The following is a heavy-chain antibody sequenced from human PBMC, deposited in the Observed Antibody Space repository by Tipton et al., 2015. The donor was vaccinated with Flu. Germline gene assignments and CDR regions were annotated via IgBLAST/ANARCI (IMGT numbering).Heavy chain of an antibody. V-gene: IGHV4-4*07. J-gene: IGHJ3*02. CDR1: GGSISSYY. CDR2: IYTSGST. D-gene: IGHD3-22*01. Sequence: TLSLTCTVSGGSISSYYWSWIRQPAGKGLEWIGRIYTSGSTNYNPSLKGRVTLSVDTSKNQFSLKLSSVTAADTAVYYCAGALTYYYDSTAADAFDIWGQGTMVTVSS. CDR3: AGALTYYYDSTAADAFDI.